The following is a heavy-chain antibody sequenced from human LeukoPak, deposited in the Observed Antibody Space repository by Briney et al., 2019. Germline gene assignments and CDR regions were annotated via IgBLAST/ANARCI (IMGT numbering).Heavy chain of an antibody. CDR2: INHRGST. V-gene: IGHV4-34*01. J-gene: IGHJ3*02. Sequence: SETLSLTCAVYGGSFSGYYWSWIRQPPGKGLEWIGKINHRGSTNYNPSLKSRVTISVDTSKNQFSLKLSSVTAADTAVYYCARGLYYYGSGSFFGIWGQGTMVTVSS. D-gene: IGHD3-10*01. CDR1: GGSFSGYY. CDR3: ARGLYYYGSGSFFGI.